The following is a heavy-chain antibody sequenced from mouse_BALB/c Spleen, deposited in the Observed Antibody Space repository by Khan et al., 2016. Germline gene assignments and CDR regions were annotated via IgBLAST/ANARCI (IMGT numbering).Heavy chain of an antibody. D-gene: IGHD2-4*01. CDR1: GFTFSSFG. CDR3: ARSYYDYDGNFDY. CDR2: ISSGSSTI. Sequence: EVELVESGGGLVQPGGSRKLSCAASGFTFSSFGMHWVRQAPEKGLEWVAYISSGSSTIYYADTVKGRFTISRDNPKKTLFLQMTSLRSEDTAMYYCARSYYDYDGNFDYWGQGTTLTVSS. V-gene: IGHV5-17*02. J-gene: IGHJ2*01.